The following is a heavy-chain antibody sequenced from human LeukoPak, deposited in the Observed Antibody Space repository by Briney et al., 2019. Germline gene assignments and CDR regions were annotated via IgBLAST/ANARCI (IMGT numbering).Heavy chain of an antibody. J-gene: IGHJ3*02. D-gene: IGHD1-26*01. CDR3: AGTVGATPFDI. Sequence: ASVTVSCKASGYTFTSYYMHWVRQAPGQGLEWMGIINPSGGSTSYTQKFQGRVTMTRDTSTSTAYMELSSLRSEDTAVYYCAGTVGATPFDIWGQGTMVTVSS. CDR1: GYTFTSYY. CDR2: INPSGGST. V-gene: IGHV1-46*01.